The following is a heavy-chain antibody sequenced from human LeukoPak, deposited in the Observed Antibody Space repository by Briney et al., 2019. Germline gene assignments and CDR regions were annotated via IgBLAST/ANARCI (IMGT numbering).Heavy chain of an antibody. CDR3: AQETADCGGDCYDS. J-gene: IGHJ4*02. CDR2: ISDSGAAK. D-gene: IGHD2-21*01. V-gene: IGHV3-48*03. Sequence: PGGSLRLSCAASGFTFSSYEFNWVRQAPGMGLEWISYISDSGAAKYYAESVRGRFSVSRDNAKNSVYLQMDSLRVEDTAVYYCAQETADCGGDCYDSWGQGALVTVSS. CDR1: GFTFSSYE.